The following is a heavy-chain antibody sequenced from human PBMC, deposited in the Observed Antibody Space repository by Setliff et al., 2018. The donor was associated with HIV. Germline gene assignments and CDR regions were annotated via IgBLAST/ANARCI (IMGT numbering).Heavy chain of an antibody. J-gene: IGHJ3*02. CDR1: GGSVSSGTYY. V-gene: IGHV4-61*09. D-gene: IGHD3-16*02. CDR3: ARARAMWDVWGGYREHYSFDI. CDR2: IYTSGRASY. Sequence: PSETLSLTCTVSGGSVSSGTYYWTWVRQPAGKGLEWIGHIYTSGRASYNYNPFLKGRVTLSLDTSKNQISLKLTSVTASDTAVYYCARARAMWDVWGGYREHYSFDIWGQGTMVTVSS.